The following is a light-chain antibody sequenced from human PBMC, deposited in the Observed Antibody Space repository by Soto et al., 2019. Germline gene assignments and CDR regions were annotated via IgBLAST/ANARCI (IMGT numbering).Light chain of an antibody. CDR1: QSISSY. CDR3: QQSYGAPIT. CDR2: AAS. Sequence: DIQMTQSPSSLSASVGDRVTITCRASQSISSYLNWYQQKPGKAPKLLIYAASSLQSGVPSRFSGSGSGTDFTLTISCLQPEDFATYYCQQSYGAPITFGLGTRLEIK. V-gene: IGKV1-39*01. J-gene: IGKJ5*01.